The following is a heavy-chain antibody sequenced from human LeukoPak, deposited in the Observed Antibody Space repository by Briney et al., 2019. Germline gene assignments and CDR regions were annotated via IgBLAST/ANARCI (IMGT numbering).Heavy chain of an antibody. Sequence: SETLSLTSAVYGGSFSGYYWGWIRQPPGKGLEWIGEINHSGSTNYNPSLKSRVTISVDTSKNQFSLKLSSVTAADTAVYYCARVRASGWWHGSGSYPNYFDYWGQGTLVTVSS. V-gene: IGHV4-34*01. D-gene: IGHD3-10*01. CDR1: GGSFSGYY. CDR3: ARVRASGWWHGSGSYPNYFDY. CDR2: INHSGST. J-gene: IGHJ4*02.